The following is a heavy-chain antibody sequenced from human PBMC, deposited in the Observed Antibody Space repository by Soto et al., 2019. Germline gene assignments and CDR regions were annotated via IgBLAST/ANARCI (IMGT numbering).Heavy chain of an antibody. Sequence: SETLSLTCTVSGGSISSGGYYWSWIRQHPGKGLEWIGYIYYSGSTYYNPSLKSRVTISVDTSKNQFSLKLSSVTAADTAVYYCARGPSGSYYGDDYWGQGTQVTVSS. D-gene: IGHD1-26*01. CDR2: IYYSGST. V-gene: IGHV4-31*03. CDR1: GGSISSGGYY. J-gene: IGHJ4*02. CDR3: ARGPSGSYYGDDY.